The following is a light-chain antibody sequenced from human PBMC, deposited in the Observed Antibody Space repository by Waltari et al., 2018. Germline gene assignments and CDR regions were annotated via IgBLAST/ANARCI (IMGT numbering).Light chain of an antibody. CDR1: HSDVVAYDF. V-gene: IGLV2-14*01. J-gene: IGLJ1*01. CDR2: EVS. CDR3: SSYTTSSAPGV. Sequence: QSALTQPASVSGSPGQSITISCSGTHSDVVAYDFVSWYQQHPGKAPHLIIYEVSNRPSGISNRFSASKSGNTASLTISGLQAEDEADYYCSSYTTSSAPGVFGTGTRVTVL.